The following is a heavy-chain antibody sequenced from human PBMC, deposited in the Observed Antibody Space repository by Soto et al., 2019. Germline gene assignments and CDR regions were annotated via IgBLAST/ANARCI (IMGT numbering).Heavy chain of an antibody. V-gene: IGHV4-59*06. D-gene: IGHD6-13*01. CDR3: AAAAGDPTTGSFWFDP. Sequence: SETLSLTCTVSGGSITNLYCSWIRQHPGKGLEWIGYIYYSGSTYYNPSLKSRVTISVDTSKNQFSLKLSSVTAADTAVYYCAAAAGDPTTGSFWFDPWGQGTLVTVSS. J-gene: IGHJ5*02. CDR1: GGSITNLY. CDR2: IYYSGST.